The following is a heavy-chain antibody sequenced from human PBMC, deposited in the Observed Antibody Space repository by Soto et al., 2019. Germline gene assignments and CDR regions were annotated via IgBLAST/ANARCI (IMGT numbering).Heavy chain of an antibody. CDR1: GGSISSYY. CDR2: IYYSGST. CDR3: ARVDYGDVDFSLDY. J-gene: IGHJ4*02. V-gene: IGHV4-59*01. Sequence: SETLSLTCTVSGGSISSYYWSWIRQPPGKGLEWIGYIYYSGSTNYNASLKSRVTISVDTSKDQFSLKLSSVTAADTAVYYCARVDYGDVDFSLDYWGQGTLVTVSS. D-gene: IGHD4-17*01.